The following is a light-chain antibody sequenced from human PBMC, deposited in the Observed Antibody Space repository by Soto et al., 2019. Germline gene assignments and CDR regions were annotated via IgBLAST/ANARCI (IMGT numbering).Light chain of an antibody. Sequence: DLQMTQSPASLSASVGDRVTITCRASRSIGNYLNWYQQKPESAPKLLILLTSRLQRVVPSMFNGSRSATYYTITISSLQPEDFATYYCQHNYSTPYYFSLGTNLEIK. CDR1: RSIGNY. J-gene: IGKJ2*01. CDR2: LTS. V-gene: IGKV1-39*01. CDR3: QHNYSTPYY.